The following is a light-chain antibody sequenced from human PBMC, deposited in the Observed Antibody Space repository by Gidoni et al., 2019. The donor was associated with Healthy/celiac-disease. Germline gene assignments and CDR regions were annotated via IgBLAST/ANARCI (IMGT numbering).Light chain of an antibody. J-gene: IGKJ1*01. Sequence: DIVMTQSPDSLAVSLGEGATINCKSSQSVLSSSNNKNYLAWYQQKPGQPPKLLIYWASTRESGVPDRFSGSGSGTDFTLTISSLQAEDVAVYYCQQYYSTPQTFGQGTKVEIK. CDR2: WAS. V-gene: IGKV4-1*01. CDR1: QSVLSSSNNKNY. CDR3: QQYYSTPQT.